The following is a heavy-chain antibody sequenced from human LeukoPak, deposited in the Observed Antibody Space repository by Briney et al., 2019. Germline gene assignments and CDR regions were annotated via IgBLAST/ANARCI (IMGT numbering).Heavy chain of an antibody. CDR1: GGTFSSYA. CDR3: ARATGYSSGQAQFDY. Sequence: SVKVSCKASGGTFSSYAISWVRQAPGQGLEWMGRIIPILGIANYAQKFQGRVTITADKSTSTAYMELSSLRSEDTAVYYCARATGYSSGQAQFDYWGQGTLVTVSS. J-gene: IGHJ4*02. D-gene: IGHD6-19*01. V-gene: IGHV1-69*04. CDR2: IIPILGIA.